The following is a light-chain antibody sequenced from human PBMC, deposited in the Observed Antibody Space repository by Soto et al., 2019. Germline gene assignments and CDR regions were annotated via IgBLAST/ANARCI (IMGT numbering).Light chain of an antibody. CDR1: SSNIGNNY. Sequence: QSVLTQPPSASGTPGQRVTISCSGSSSNIGNNYVYCYQQLPGTAPKLLIYRNNQRPSGVPDRFSGSKSGTSASLAISGLRSEDEADYYCATWDDSLSGVVFGGGTKLTVL. J-gene: IGLJ2*01. CDR3: ATWDDSLSGVV. CDR2: RNN. V-gene: IGLV1-47*01.